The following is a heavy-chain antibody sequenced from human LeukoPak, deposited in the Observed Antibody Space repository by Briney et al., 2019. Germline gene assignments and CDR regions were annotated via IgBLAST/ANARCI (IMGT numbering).Heavy chain of an antibody. CDR2: ISRSSSTI. V-gene: IGHV3-48*02. J-gene: IGHJ4*02. Sequence: GGSLRLSCTAAGLTFSSHSMNWVRQAPGKGLEWVSYISRSSSTIYYADSVKGRFTISRDNAKNSLYLQMNSPRDEGTAVYYCARVGTKDYDILTGYSLLYYFDYWGQGTLVTVSS. CDR1: GLTFSSHS. CDR3: ARVGTKDYDILTGYSLLYYFDY. D-gene: IGHD3-9*01.